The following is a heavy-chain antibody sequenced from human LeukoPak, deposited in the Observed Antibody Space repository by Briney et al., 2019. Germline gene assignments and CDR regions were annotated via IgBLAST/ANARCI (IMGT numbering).Heavy chain of an antibody. CDR3: AKNADRGAYCRGGSCYPYYYYYMDV. CDR1: GFTVSNNY. D-gene: IGHD2-15*01. V-gene: IGHV3-23*01. CDR2: ISHTGGSP. J-gene: IGHJ6*03. Sequence: PGGSLRLSCAASGFTVSNNYMSWIRQAPGKGLEWVSSISHTGGSPYYADSVKGRFTVSRDNSENTLYLQMNSLTVDDTAIYYCAKNADRGAYCRGGSCYPYYYYYMDVWGTGTTVTISS.